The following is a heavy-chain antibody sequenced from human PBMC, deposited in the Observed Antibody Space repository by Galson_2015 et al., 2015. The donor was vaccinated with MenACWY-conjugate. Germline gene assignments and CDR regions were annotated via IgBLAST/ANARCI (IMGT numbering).Heavy chain of an antibody. V-gene: IGHV3-72*01. D-gene: IGHD1-26*01. Sequence: SLRLSCAASGFTFSDRYMDWVRQAPGKGLEWVGRTKTKAYSYTTEYAASVKGRFTISRDDSKNSLYLQMNSLKTEDTAVYYCARDRGGAIYYYWGQGTLVTVSS. CDR1: GFTFSDRY. J-gene: IGHJ4*02. CDR3: ARDRGGAIYYY. CDR2: TKTKAYSYTT.